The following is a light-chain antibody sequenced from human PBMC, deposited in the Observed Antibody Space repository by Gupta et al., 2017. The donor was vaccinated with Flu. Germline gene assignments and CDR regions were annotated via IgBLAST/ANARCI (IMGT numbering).Light chain of an antibody. V-gene: IGLV1-44*01. Sequence: QSVLTQPPSASGTPGQRVTISCSGSSSNIGSNNVNWYQQLPGTAPKLLIYSNNQRPSGVPDRFSGSKSGTSASLAISGLQSEDETDDYCAAWDDRLNGWVFGGGTKLTVL. CDR3: AAWDDRLNGWV. CDR1: SSNIGSNN. J-gene: IGLJ3*02. CDR2: SNN.